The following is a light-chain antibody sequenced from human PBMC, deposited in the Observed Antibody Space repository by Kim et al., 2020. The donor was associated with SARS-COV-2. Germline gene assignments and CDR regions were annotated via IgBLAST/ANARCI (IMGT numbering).Light chain of an antibody. CDR3: QSFDISLGGVVV. CDR1: SSNVGAGYD. V-gene: IGLV1-40*01. Sequence: VTCSCTGSSSNVGAGYDVSWYQQLPGTAPEFLIYTNINRPPGVPNRFSASKSGTSASLAITGLQAEDEADYYCQSFDISLGGVVVFGGGTQLTVL. J-gene: IGLJ2*01. CDR2: TNI.